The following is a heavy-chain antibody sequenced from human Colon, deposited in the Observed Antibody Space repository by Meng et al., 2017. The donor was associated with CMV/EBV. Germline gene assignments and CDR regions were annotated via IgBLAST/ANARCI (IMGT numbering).Heavy chain of an antibody. Sequence: GGSLRLSCAASGFTFDDYGMSWVRQAPGKGLEWVSLISWDGGSTYYADSVKGRFTISRDNSKNSLYLQMNSLRAEDTALYYCATHSGSYYETSDYWGQGTLVTVSS. V-gene: IGHV3-43D*03. CDR2: ISWDGGST. CDR1: GFTFDDYG. J-gene: IGHJ4*02. D-gene: IGHD1-26*01. CDR3: ATHSGSYYETSDY.